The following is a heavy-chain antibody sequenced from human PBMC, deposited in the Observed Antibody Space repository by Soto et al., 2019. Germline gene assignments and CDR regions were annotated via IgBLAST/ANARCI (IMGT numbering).Heavy chain of an antibody. CDR2: INHSGST. V-gene: IGHV4-39*07. CDR3: ARGRVAARPPLYYYYYGMDV. CDR1: GGSISSSSYY. Sequence: PSETLSLTCTVSGGSISSSSYYWSWIRQPPGKGLEWIGEINHSGSTNYNPSLKSRVTISVDTSKNQFSLKLSSVTAADTAVYYCARGRVAARPPLYYYYYGMDVWGQGTTVTVSS. D-gene: IGHD6-6*01. J-gene: IGHJ6*02.